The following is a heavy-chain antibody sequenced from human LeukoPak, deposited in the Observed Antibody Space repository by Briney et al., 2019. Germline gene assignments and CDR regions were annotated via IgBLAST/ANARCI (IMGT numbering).Heavy chain of an antibody. V-gene: IGHV1-69*13. CDR2: IIPIFGTA. D-gene: IGHD2-21*02. J-gene: IGHJ4*02. Sequence: ASVKVSCKASGGTFSSYAISWVRQAPGQGLEWMGGIIPIFGTANYAQKFQGRVTITADESTSTAYMELSSLRSEDTAVYYCARGQDPATAISDFDYWGQGTLVTVSS. CDR3: ARGQDPATAISDFDY. CDR1: GGTFSSYA.